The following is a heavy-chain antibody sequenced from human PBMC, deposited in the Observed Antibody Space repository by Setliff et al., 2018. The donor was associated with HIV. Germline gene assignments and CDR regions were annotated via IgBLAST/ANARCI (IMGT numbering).Heavy chain of an antibody. V-gene: IGHV1-69*05. CDR2: IIPMFGTL. CDR1: GGTFSSYA. Sequence: SVKVSCKASGGTFSSYAINWVRRAPGQGLEWMGGIIPMFGTLNFAQKFQGRVTITTDESTSTAYMELNSLRSEDTAVYYCARGHSHGYGYSGSYGPFDIWGQGTMVTVSS. CDR3: ARGHSHGYGYSGSYGPFDI. D-gene: IGHD1-26*01. J-gene: IGHJ3*02.